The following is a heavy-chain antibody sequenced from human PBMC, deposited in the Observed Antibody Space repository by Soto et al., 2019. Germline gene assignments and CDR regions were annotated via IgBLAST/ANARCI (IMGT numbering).Heavy chain of an antibody. CDR3: AKVKEVGAITLFDY. Sequence: GGSLRLSCTASGFTFSAYTMSWVRQPPGKGLERVSGISGGSDSIYYADSVKGRFTISRDNSKNTLSLQMNSLRAEDTAVYYCAKVKEVGAITLFDYWGQGTLVTVSS. J-gene: IGHJ4*02. V-gene: IGHV3-23*01. CDR2: ISGGSDSI. CDR1: GFTFSAYT. D-gene: IGHD1-26*01.